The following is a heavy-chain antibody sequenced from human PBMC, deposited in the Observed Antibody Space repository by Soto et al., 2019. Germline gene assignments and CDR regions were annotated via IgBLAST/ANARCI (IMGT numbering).Heavy chain of an antibody. CDR2: ISSSSSTI. CDR3: AREIRRYYDSSGYHY. J-gene: IGHJ4*02. D-gene: IGHD3-22*01. CDR1: GFTFSSYS. Sequence: EVQLVESGGGLVQPGGSLGLSCAASGFTFSSYSMNWVRQAPGKGLEWVSYISSSSSTIYYADSVKGRFTISRDNAKNSLYLQMNSLRDEDTAVYYCAREIRRYYDSSGYHYWGQGTLVTVSS. V-gene: IGHV3-48*02.